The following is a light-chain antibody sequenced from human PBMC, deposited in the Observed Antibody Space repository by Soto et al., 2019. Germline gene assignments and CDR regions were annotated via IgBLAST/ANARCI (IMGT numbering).Light chain of an antibody. CDR1: QSISSY. Sequence: EIVLTQSPATLSLSPGERATLSCRASQSISSYLAWYQQKPGRAPRLLIYDASNRATGIPARFSGGGSGTDFTLTIRSLEPEDFAVYYCQHRRNWPWTFGQGTKVEIK. CDR3: QHRRNWPWT. J-gene: IGKJ1*01. V-gene: IGKV3-11*01. CDR2: DAS.